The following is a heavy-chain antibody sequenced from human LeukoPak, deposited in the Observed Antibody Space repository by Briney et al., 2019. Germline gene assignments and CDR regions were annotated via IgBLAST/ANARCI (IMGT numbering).Heavy chain of an antibody. CDR1: GGSINSGSYY. CDR2: IYTSGST. Sequence: SQTLSLTCTVSGGSINSGSYYWNWIRQPAGKGVEWIGRIYTSGSTNYNPSIKSRVTISVDTSKNQFSLKLSSVTAADTAVYYCARRYDILSGPFDYWGQGTLVTVSS. CDR3: ARRYDILSGPFDY. J-gene: IGHJ4*02. V-gene: IGHV4-61*02. D-gene: IGHD3-9*01.